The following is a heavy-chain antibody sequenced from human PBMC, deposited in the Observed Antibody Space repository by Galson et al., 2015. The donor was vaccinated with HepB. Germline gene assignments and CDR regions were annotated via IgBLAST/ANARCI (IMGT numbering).Heavy chain of an antibody. CDR1: GFTVNNI. CDR2: LFGGGNT. D-gene: IGHD4-23*01. J-gene: IGHJ3*02. CDR3: AGFVITSNDAFDI. V-gene: IGHV3-53*01. Sequence: SLRLSCAASGFTVNNIMFWVRQAPGKGLEWVSVLFGGGNTYYADSMKGRFVIPRDNSENTLYLQMNSLRAEDTAVYYCAGFVITSNDAFDIWGQGTMVTVSS.